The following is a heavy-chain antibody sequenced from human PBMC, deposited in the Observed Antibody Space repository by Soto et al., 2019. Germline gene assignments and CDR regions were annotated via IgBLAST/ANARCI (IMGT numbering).Heavy chain of an antibody. D-gene: IGHD6-13*01. CDR3: ARAYSSSSLGGAFDI. V-gene: IGHV3-21*01. Sequence: TGGSLRLSCAASGFTFSSYSMNWVRQAPGKGLEWVSSISSSSSYIYYADSVKGRFTISRDNAKNSLYLQMNSLRAEDTAVYYCARAYSSSSLGGAFDIWGQGTMVTVSS. CDR2: ISSSSSYI. CDR1: GFTFSSYS. J-gene: IGHJ3*02.